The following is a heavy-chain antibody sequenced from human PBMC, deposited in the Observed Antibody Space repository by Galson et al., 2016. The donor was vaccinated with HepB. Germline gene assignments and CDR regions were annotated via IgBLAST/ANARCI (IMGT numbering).Heavy chain of an antibody. CDR2: IIPVFGPT. CDR1: GGTFSSNH. D-gene: IGHD3-10*01. J-gene: IGHJ4*01. V-gene: IGHV1-69*13. CDR3: ARAWGSGSGSYFMPFFDY. Sequence: SVKVSCKASGGTFSSNHINWVRQAPGQGLEWMGGIIPVFGPTTYAQKFQGRVTITADESTTTAYMELTSLRSGDTAVYYCARAWGSGSGSYFMPFFDYWGHGTLVTVSS.